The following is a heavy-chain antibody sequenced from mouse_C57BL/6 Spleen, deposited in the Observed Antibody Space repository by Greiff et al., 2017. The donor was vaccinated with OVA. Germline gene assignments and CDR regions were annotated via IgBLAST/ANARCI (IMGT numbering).Heavy chain of an antibody. J-gene: IGHJ4*01. D-gene: IGHD1-3*01. Sequence: EVQLVESGGGLVKPGGSLKLSCAASGFTFSDYGMHWVRQAPEKGLEWVAYISSGSSTIYYADTVKGRFTISRDNAKNTLFLQMTSLRSEDTAMYYCASKLYYAMDYWGQGTSVTVSS. V-gene: IGHV5-17*01. CDR3: ASKLYYAMDY. CDR2: ISSGSSTI. CDR1: GFTFSDYG.